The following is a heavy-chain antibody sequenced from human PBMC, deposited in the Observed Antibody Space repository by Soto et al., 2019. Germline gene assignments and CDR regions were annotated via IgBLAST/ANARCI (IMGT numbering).Heavy chain of an antibody. V-gene: IGHV1-69*13. CDR2: IIPTFGTA. Sequence: SVKVSCKASGGTFSSYAISWVRQAPGQGLEWMGGIIPTFGTANYAQKFQGRVTITADESTSTAYMELSSLRSEDTAVYYCARDLGLRGRWFDPWGQGTLVTVSS. CDR3: ARDLGLRGRWFDP. J-gene: IGHJ5*02. D-gene: IGHD4-17*01. CDR1: GGTFSSYA.